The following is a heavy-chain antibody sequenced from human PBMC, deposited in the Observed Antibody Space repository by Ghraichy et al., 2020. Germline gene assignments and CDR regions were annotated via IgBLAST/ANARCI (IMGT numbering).Heavy chain of an antibody. CDR3: TRDYCSSKKCFWGASHDAFYI. D-gene: IGHD2-2*01. J-gene: IGHJ3*02. Sequence: GGSLRLSCEASGFTLSSYSMNWVRQAPGRGLEWVSSITSSSSYIYYADSVKGRFTISRDNAKNSLSLQMNSLRAEDTAVYYCTRDYCSSKKCFWGASHDAFYIWGQVIMVTGSP. CDR1: GFTLSSYS. V-gene: IGHV3-21*01. CDR2: ITSSSSYI.